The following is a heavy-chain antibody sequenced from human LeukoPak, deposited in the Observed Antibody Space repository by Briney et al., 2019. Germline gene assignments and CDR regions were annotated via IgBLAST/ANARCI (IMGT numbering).Heavy chain of an antibody. J-gene: IGHJ4*02. CDR2: INHSGST. D-gene: IGHD6-19*01. CDR3: ARVWQWLDNYFDY. CDR1: GGSFSGYY. Sequence: SETLSLTCSVYGGSFSGYYWSWIRQPPGKGLEWIGEINHSGSTNYNPSLKSQVTISVDTSKNQFSLKLSSVTAADTAVCYCARVWQWLDNYFDYWGQGTLVTVSS. V-gene: IGHV4-34*01.